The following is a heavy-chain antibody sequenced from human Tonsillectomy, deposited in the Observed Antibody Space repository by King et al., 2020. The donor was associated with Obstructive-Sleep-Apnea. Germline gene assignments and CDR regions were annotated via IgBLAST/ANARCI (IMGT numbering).Heavy chain of an antibody. CDR2: IKQDGSEK. V-gene: IGHV3-7*03. J-gene: IGHJ6*02. CDR3: ARGTPTDV. CDR1: GFTFSSYW. D-gene: IGHD1/OR15-1a*01. Sequence: VQLVESGGGLVQPGGSLRLSCAASGFTFSSYWMSWVRQAPGKGLEWVAHIKQDGSEKYYVDFVKGRLTISRDNAKNTLYLQMNRLRVEDTAVYYCARGTPTDVWGQGTTVTVSS.